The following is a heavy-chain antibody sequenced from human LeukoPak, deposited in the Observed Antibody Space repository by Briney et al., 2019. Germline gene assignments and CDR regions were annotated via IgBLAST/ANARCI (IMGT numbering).Heavy chain of an antibody. J-gene: IGHJ3*02. D-gene: IGHD3-10*02. V-gene: IGHV3-7*01. CDR1: GVTSRSYR. Sequence: GGSLRLSCAASGVTSRSYRMSWVRHAPGKGLEWVANIKHNGRETYYADSVKGRFTISRDNAKNSLYLQMNSLRAEDTAVYYCARDRYYVADVLDIWGQRTRDSV. CDR3: ARDRYYVADVLDI. CDR2: IKHNGRET.